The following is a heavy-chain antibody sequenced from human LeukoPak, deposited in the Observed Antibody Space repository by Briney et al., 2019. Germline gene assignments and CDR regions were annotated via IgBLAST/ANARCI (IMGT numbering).Heavy chain of an antibody. CDR3: ARRTTVVMDWFDP. D-gene: IGHD4-23*01. Sequence: SETLSLTCTVSGVSISSSSYYWGWIRQPPGKGLEWIGYIYYSGSTNYNPSLKSRVTISVDTSKNQFSLKLSSVTAADTAVYYCARRTTVVMDWFDPWGQGTLVTVSS. V-gene: IGHV4-61*05. CDR2: IYYSGST. CDR1: GVSISSSSYY. J-gene: IGHJ5*02.